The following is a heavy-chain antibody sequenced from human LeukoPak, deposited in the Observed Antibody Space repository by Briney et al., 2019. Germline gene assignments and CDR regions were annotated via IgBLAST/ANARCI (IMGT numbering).Heavy chain of an antibody. CDR3: AKAPVTSCRGAFCYPFDY. CDR1: GFSFSSYA. Sequence: AGGSLRLSCATSGFSFSSYAMSWVRQAPGKGLEWVSAMSGSDDGRYYAASVRGRFTISRDTSRSTLYLQMNSLRAEDAAVYYCAKAPVTSCRGAFCYPFDYWGQGTLVTVSS. D-gene: IGHD2-15*01. J-gene: IGHJ4*02. CDR2: MSGSDDGR. V-gene: IGHV3-23*01.